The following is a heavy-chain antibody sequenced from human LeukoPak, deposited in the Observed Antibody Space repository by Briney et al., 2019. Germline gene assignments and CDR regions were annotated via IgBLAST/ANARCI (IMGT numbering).Heavy chain of an antibody. CDR1: VYTFTGYY. Sequence: ASVKVSCKASVYTFTGYYMHWVRQAPGQGLEWMGWINPNSGGTNYAQKFQGRVTMTRDTSISTAYMELSRLRSDDTAVYYCASLGYCSGGSCRHLDYWGQGTLVTVSS. J-gene: IGHJ4*02. D-gene: IGHD2-15*01. CDR3: ASLGYCSGGSCRHLDY. V-gene: IGHV1-2*02. CDR2: INPNSGGT.